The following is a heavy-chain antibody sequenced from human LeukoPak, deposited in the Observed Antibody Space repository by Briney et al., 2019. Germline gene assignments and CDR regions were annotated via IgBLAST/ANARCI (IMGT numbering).Heavy chain of an antibody. Sequence: GGSLRLSCAASGFTFSSYAMSWVRQAPGKGLDWVSAISGSGGSTYYADSVKGRFTISRDNSKNTLYLQMNSLRAEDTSVYYCATDKLYGGNSTSLIDLRGRGSLVTVS. CDR3: ATDKLYGGNSTSLIDL. D-gene: IGHD4-23*01. V-gene: IGHV3-23*01. CDR2: ISGSGGST. J-gene: IGHJ2*01. CDR1: GFTFSSYA.